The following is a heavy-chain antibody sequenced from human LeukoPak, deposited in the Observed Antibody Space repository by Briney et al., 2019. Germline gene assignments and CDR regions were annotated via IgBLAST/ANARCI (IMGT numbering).Heavy chain of an antibody. CDR1: GFTFSNYA. CDR3: AKRSVSGYTSGWDWYFDL. D-gene: IGHD6-25*01. Sequence: PGGSPRLSCAASGFTFSNYAMSWVRQAPGKGLEWVSAISGSGGTTYYADSVRGRFSISRDNSDNTLFLQMNSLRAEDTAVYYCAKRSVSGYTSGWDWYFDLWGRGTLVTVSS. V-gene: IGHV3-23*01. CDR2: ISGSGGTT. J-gene: IGHJ2*01.